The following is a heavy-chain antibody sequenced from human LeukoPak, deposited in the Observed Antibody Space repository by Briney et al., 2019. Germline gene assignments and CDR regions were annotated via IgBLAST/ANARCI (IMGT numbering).Heavy chain of an antibody. J-gene: IGHJ6*03. D-gene: IGHD2-8*01. V-gene: IGHV1-46*01. CDR3: ARNAIYCTNGVCYGYYYYYMDV. CDR2: INPSGGST. Sequence: ASVTVSCKASGYTFTSYYMHWVRQAPGQGLEWMGIINPSGGSTSYAQKFQGRVTMTRDMSTSTVYMELSSLRSEDTAVYYCARNAIYCTNGVCYGYYYYYMDVWGKGTTVTVSS. CDR1: GYTFTSYY.